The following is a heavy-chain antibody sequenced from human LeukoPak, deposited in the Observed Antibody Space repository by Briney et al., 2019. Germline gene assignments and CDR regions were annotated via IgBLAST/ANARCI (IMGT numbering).Heavy chain of an antibody. J-gene: IGHJ6*02. Sequence: GRSLRLSCAASGFTFDDYAMHWVRQTPGKGLEWVSGFGWNSGSIGYADSVKGRFTISRDNAKHSLYLQMNSLRAEDTASYYCAKEMYYDILTGYPQYTMDVWGQGTTVTVSS. CDR1: GFTFDDYA. CDR2: FGWNSGSI. V-gene: IGHV3-9*01. D-gene: IGHD3-9*01. CDR3: AKEMYYDILTGYPQYTMDV.